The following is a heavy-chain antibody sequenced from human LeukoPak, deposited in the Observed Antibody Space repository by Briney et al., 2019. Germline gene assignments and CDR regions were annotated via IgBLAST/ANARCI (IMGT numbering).Heavy chain of an antibody. D-gene: IGHD2-21*01. CDR2: ILPILGSA. Sequence: SVKVSCKAPGGSFSSSTLSWVRQAPGQGPEWMGGILPILGSATYAQKFQGRVTITTDESTNTAYMELRSLRSDDTAVFYCATGVRAIPIYYWGQGTLVTVSS. J-gene: IGHJ4*02. CDR1: GGSFSSST. V-gene: IGHV1-69*16. CDR3: ATGVRAIPIYY.